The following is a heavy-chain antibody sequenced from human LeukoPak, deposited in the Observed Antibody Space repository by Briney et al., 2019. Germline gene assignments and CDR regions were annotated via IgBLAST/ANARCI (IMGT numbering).Heavy chain of an antibody. V-gene: IGHV4-38-2*01. Sequence: SETLSLTCAVSGYSISSGYYCGWIRQPPGKGLEWIGSIYHSGSTYYNPSLKSRVTISVDTSKNQFSLKLSSVTAADTAVYYCARHTSPNWGSPYYYYMDVWGKGTTVTVSS. CDR1: GYSISSGYY. CDR2: IYHSGST. CDR3: ARHTSPNWGSPYYYYMDV. D-gene: IGHD7-27*01. J-gene: IGHJ6*03.